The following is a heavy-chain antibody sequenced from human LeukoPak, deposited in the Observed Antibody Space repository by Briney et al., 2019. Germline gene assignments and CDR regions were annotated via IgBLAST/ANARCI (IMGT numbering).Heavy chain of an antibody. J-gene: IGHJ5*02. Sequence: SETLSLTCAVYGGSFSGYYWSWIRQPPGKGLEWIGEINHSGSTNYNPSLKSRVTISVDTSKNQFSLKLSSVTAADTAVYYCARLLPTNYYGSGKAGFDPWGQGTLVTVSS. V-gene: IGHV4-34*01. CDR3: ARLLPTNYYGSGKAGFDP. CDR1: GGSFSGYY. CDR2: INHSGST. D-gene: IGHD3-10*01.